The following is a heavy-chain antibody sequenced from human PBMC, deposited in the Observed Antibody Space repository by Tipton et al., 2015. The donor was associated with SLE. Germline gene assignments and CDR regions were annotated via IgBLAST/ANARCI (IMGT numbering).Heavy chain of an antibody. CDR1: GFTFSSYA. CDR2: ISYDGSNK. Sequence: SLRLSCAASGFTFSSYAMHWVRQAPGKGLEWVAVISYDGSNKYYADSVKGRFTISRDNSKNTLYLQMNSLRAEDTAVYYCAGGSREWLYYFFDYWGQGTLVTVSS. J-gene: IGHJ4*02. D-gene: IGHD3-3*01. CDR3: AGGSREWLYYFFDY. V-gene: IGHV3-30*04.